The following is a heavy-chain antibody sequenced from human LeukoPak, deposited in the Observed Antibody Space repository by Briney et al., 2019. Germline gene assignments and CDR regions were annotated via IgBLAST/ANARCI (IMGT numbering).Heavy chain of an antibody. V-gene: IGHV4-39*07. J-gene: IGHJ3*02. CDR2: IYHSGST. Sequence: SETLSLTCTVSGGSISSSSYYWGWIRQPPGRGLEWIGSIYHSGSTYYNPSLKSRVTISVDTSKNQFSLKLSSVTAADTAVYYCACLTTADAFDIWGQGTMVTVSS. CDR3: ACLTTADAFDI. D-gene: IGHD3-22*01. CDR1: GGSISSSSYY.